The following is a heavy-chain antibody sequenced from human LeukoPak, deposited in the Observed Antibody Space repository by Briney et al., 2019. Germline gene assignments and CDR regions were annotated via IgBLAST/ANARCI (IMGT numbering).Heavy chain of an antibody. CDR3: ARVGAYKYYDFWSGYYTDAFDI. CDR2: ISAYNGNT. V-gene: IGHV1-18*01. J-gene: IGHJ3*02. Sequence: ASVKVSCKASGYTFTSYGISWVRQAPGQGLEWMGWISAYNGNTNYAQKLQGRVTMTRNTSISTAYMELSSLRSEDTAVYYCARVGAYKYYDFWSGYYTDAFDIWGQGTMVTVSS. CDR1: GYTFTSYG. D-gene: IGHD3-3*01.